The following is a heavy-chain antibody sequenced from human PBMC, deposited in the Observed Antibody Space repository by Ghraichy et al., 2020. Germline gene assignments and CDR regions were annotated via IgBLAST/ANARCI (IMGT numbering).Heavy chain of an antibody. CDR3: AKGSVGWDYYGLEV. CDR1: GFTFTNYA. J-gene: IGHJ6*02. Sequence: ASVKVSCRASGFTFTNYALTWVRQAPGQGFEWMGWINANTGNPTYAQGFTGRFVFSLDTSVSTAYLQISSLKAEDTAVYYCAKGSVGWDYYGLEVWSQGTTVTVSS. CDR2: INANTGNP. D-gene: IGHD1-26*01. V-gene: IGHV7-4-1*02.